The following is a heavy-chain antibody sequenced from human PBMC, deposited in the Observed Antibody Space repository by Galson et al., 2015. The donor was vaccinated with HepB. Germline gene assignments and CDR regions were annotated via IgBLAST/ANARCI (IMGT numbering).Heavy chain of an antibody. J-gene: IGHJ4*02. V-gene: IGHV4-38-2*01. CDR1: GYAIGTGFY. CDR2: PYHNGHT. CDR3: ARGGYSSSLSFDY. D-gene: IGHD6-6*01. Sequence: ETLSLTCAVSGYAIGTGFYWGWIRQPPGNGLEWIGSPYHNGHTYSNPSLKSRLAMSLDTSKNQLSLHLTSLTAADTAVYYCARGGYSSSLSFDYWGQGTLVTVSS.